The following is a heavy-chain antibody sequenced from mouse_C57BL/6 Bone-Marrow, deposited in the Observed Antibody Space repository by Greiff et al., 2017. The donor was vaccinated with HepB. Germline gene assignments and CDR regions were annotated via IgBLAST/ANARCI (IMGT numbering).Heavy chain of an antibody. J-gene: IGHJ1*03. V-gene: IGHV3-8*01. CDR2: ISYSGST. CDR3: ARCPFYYYGSRYFDV. CDR1: GYSITSDY. D-gene: IGHD1-1*01. Sequence: EVKLEESGPGLAKPSQTLSLTCSVTGYSITSDYWNWIRKFPGNKLEYMGYISYSGSTYYNPSLKSRISITRDTSKNQYYLQLNSVTTEDTATYYCARCPFYYYGSRYFDVWGTGTTVTVSS.